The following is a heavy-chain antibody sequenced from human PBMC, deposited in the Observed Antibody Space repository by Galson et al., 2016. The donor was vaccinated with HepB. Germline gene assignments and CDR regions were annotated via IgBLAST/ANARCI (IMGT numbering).Heavy chain of an antibody. V-gene: IGHV3-23*01. CDR2: ISGSGDHT. Sequence: SLRLSCATSGLTFDNHGLYWVRQTSEGRLEWVSFISGSGDHTTYADSVKGRFTISRENSKNTLTLQMNSLRAEDTAVYYCARERGFDSWNGPRPFDSWGQGTLVTVSS. J-gene: IGHJ4*02. CDR3: ARERGFDSWNGPRPFDS. D-gene: IGHD3-3*01. CDR1: GLTFDNHG.